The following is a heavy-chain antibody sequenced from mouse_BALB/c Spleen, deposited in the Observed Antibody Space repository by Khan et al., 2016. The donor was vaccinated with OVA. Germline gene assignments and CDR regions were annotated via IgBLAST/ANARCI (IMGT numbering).Heavy chain of an antibody. J-gene: IGHJ4*01. Sequence: QIQLVQSGPELKKPGETVQISCKASGFTFTKYGMNWVKRAPGKGLKWMGWINTYTGEPTFADDFKGRFAFSLETSASTAYLQINSLKNEDTATYFCARVGYNGTMDCWGQGTSVTVSS. CDR2: INTYTGEP. CDR3: ARVGYNGTMDC. CDR1: GFTFTKYG. V-gene: IGHV9-3-1*01. D-gene: IGHD2-14*01.